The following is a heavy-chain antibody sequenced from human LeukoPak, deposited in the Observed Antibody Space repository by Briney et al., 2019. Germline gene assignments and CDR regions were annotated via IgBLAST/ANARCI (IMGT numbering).Heavy chain of an antibody. CDR2: IYSGGST. CDR1: GFIVYETY. Sequence: GGSLRLSCAASGFIVYETYMTWVRQAPGKGLEWVSVIYSGGSTYYADSVKGRFTVSRDSSKNTLYLQMSSLRAEDTAVYYCAKTGWSGYDYTNYWGQGTLVTVSS. CDR3: AKTGWSGYDYTNY. V-gene: IGHV3-66*01. D-gene: IGHD5-12*01. J-gene: IGHJ4*02.